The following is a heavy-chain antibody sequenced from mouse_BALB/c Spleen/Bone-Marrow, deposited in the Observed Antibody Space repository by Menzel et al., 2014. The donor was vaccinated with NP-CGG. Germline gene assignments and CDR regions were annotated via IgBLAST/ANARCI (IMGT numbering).Heavy chain of an antibody. V-gene: IGHV1S81*02. CDR1: GYTFTSYY. Sequence: QVQLQQPGAELAKPGASVKLSCKASGYTFTSYYMYWVKQRPGQGLEWIGEINPSNGGTNFNEKFKSKATLTVDKSSSTAYKQLSSLTSEDSAVYYCTREGDSPFAYWGQGTLVTVSA. CDR3: TREGDSPFAY. CDR2: INPSNGGT. J-gene: IGHJ3*01. D-gene: IGHD2-13*01.